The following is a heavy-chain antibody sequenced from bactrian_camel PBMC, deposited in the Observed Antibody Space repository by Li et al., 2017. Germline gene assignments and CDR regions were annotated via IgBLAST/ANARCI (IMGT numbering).Heavy chain of an antibody. CDR2: ITSRTRSI. D-gene: IGHD5*01. V-gene: IGHV3S25*01. CDR3: AADRRYYGVQVFNY. CDR1: GSPASTNC. J-gene: IGHJ4*01. Sequence: QLVESGGGSVQAGGSLRLSCAASGSPASTNCWAWFRRILGKEREGVARITSRTRSIWYADSVKDRFTISLDNAKNTVYLQLNSLKPEDTAMYFCAADRRYYGVQVFNYWGQGTQVTVS.